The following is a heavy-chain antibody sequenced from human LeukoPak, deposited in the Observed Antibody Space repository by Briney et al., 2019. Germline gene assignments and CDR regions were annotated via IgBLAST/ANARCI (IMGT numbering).Heavy chain of an antibody. CDR3: TRGSIAYYYMDV. V-gene: IGHV4-59*01. J-gene: IGHJ6*03. Sequence: PSETLSLTCTVSGGSISSYYWSWIRQPPGKGLEWIGYIYYSGSTNYNPSLKSRVTISVDTSKNQFSLKLSSVTAADTAVYYCTRGSIAYYYMDVGGKGTAVTISS. CDR2: IYYSGST. D-gene: IGHD3-22*01. CDR1: GGSISSYY.